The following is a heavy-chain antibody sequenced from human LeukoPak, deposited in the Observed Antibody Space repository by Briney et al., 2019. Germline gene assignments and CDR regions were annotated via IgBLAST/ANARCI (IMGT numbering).Heavy chain of an antibody. Sequence: SETLSLTCAVYGGSFSGYYWSWIRQPPGKGLEWIGEINHSGSTNYNPSLRSRVTISVDTSKNQFSLKLTSVTAADTAVYYCARTTYFCSSTICYPNWFDPWGQGSLVTVSS. V-gene: IGHV4-34*01. CDR1: GGSFSGYY. D-gene: IGHD2-2*01. J-gene: IGHJ5*02. CDR3: ARTTYFCSSTICYPNWFDP. CDR2: INHSGST.